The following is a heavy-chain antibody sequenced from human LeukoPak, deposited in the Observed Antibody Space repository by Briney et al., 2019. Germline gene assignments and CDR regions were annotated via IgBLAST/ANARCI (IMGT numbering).Heavy chain of an antibody. D-gene: IGHD3-16*02. V-gene: IGHV1-46*01. J-gene: IGHJ3*02. CDR3: ARDLARLGALSLSDAFDI. Sequence: ASVKVSCKASGYTFTSYYMHWVRQAPGQGLGWMGIINPSGGSTSYAQKVQGRVTMTTDTSTSTAFMDLRSLRSDDTAVYYCARDLARLGALSLSDAFDIWGQGTVVTVSS. CDR2: INPSGGST. CDR1: GYTFTSYY.